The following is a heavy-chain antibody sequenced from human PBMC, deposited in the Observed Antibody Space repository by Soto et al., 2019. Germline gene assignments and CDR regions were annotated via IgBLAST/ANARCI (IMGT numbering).Heavy chain of an antibody. Sequence: WSLRLSCAASGFTFSSYAMSWVRQAPGKGLEWVSAISGSGGSTYFADSVKGRFTISRDNSKNTLYLQMNSLRAEDTAVYYCAKVRSGWTNYFFDYWGQGTLVTVSS. J-gene: IGHJ4*02. CDR3: AKVRSGWTNYFFDY. CDR2: ISGSGGST. CDR1: GFTFSSYA. D-gene: IGHD6-19*01. V-gene: IGHV3-23*01.